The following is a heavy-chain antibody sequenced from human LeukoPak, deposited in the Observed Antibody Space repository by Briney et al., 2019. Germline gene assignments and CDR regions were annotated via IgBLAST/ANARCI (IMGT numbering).Heavy chain of an antibody. D-gene: IGHD5-12*01. CDR3: AKGAYYYIEMGYFDD. CDR2: IIGSSGDT. V-gene: IGHV3-23*01. Sequence: PPGGSLRLSCAASGFRFSNFAMSWVRQAPGKGLEWVSLIIGSSGDTLYADSVKGRFTISRDISKNRLYLQMNSLRAEDTALYYCAKGAYYYIEMGYFDDWGQGTLVTVSS. CDR1: GFRFSNFA. J-gene: IGHJ4*02.